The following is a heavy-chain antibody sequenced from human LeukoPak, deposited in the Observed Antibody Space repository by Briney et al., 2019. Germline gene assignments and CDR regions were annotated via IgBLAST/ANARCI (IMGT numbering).Heavy chain of an antibody. J-gene: IGHJ6*03. V-gene: IGHV4-4*07. CDR1: GGSISSYY. D-gene: IGHD3-10*01. CDR2: IYTSGST. Sequence: SETLSLTCTVSGGSISSYYWSWIRQPAGKGLEWIGRIYTSGSTNYNPSLKSRVTMSVDTSKNQFSLKLSSVTAADTALYYCARASGDGLYYYYYMDVWGKGTTVTVSS. CDR3: ARASGDGLYYYYYMDV.